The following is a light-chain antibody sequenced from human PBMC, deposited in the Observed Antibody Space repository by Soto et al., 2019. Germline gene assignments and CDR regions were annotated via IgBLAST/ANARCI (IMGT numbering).Light chain of an antibody. J-gene: IGLJ1*01. V-gene: IGLV1-40*01. Sequence: QSVLTQPPSVSGAPGQRVTISCTGSSSNIGAGYDVHWYQQLPGTAPKLLIYDNNNRPSGVPDRLSGSKSGTSASLAITGLQAEDEADYYCQSFDSSLTGWVFGTGTKVTVL. CDR1: SSNIGAGYD. CDR2: DNN. CDR3: QSFDSSLTGWV.